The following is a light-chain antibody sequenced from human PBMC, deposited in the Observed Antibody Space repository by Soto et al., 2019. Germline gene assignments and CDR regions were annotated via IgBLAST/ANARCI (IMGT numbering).Light chain of an antibody. J-gene: IGLJ2*01. Sequence: QSVLTQPPSVSAAPGQRVTFSCSGSASNVGTHFVSWYQHLPGAAPKLLIYDNDERPSEIPDRFSGSKSDTSATLTITGLQTGDEADYYCGTWDSGLTAGVFGGGTKLTVL. CDR3: GTWDSGLTAGV. CDR2: DND. CDR1: ASNVGTHF. V-gene: IGLV1-51*01.